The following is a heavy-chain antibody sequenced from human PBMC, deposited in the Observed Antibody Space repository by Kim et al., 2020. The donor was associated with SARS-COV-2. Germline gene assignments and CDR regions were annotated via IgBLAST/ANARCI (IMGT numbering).Heavy chain of an antibody. V-gene: IGHV3-74*01. CDR1: GFTFSSYW. Sequence: GGSLRLSCAASGFTFSSYWMHWVRQAPGKGLVWVSRINSDGSSTSYADSVKGRFTISRDNAKNTLYLQMNSLRAEDTAVYYCARDVGSKFAAGIPDNFDYWGQGTLVTVSS. D-gene: IGHD6-19*01. J-gene: IGHJ4*02. CDR3: ARDVGSKFAAGIPDNFDY. CDR2: INSDGSST.